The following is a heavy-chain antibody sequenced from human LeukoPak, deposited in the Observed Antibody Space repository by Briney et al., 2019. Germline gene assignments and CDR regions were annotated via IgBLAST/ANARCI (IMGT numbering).Heavy chain of an antibody. V-gene: IGHV4-39*07. CDR1: GGSISSSSYY. Sequence: PSETLSLTCTVSGGSISSSSYYWGWIRQPPGKGLEWIGSIYYSGSTYYNPSLKSRVTISVDTSKNQFSLKLSSVTAADTAVYYCARRSYYIIPNFDYWGQGTLVTVSS. D-gene: IGHD1-26*01. CDR2: IYYSGST. CDR3: ARRSYYIIPNFDY. J-gene: IGHJ4*02.